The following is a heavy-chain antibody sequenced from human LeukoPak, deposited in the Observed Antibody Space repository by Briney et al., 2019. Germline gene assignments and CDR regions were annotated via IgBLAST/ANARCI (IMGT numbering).Heavy chain of an antibody. CDR1: GGTFSSYA. Sequence: GASVKVSCKASGGTFSSYAIGWVRQAPGQGLEWMGGIIPIFGTANYAQKFQGRVTITTDESTSTAYMELSSLRSEDTAVYYCATSTTTVVTPWYNYYYYMDVWGKGTTVTVSS. CDR2: IIPIFGTA. D-gene: IGHD4-23*01. CDR3: ATSTTTVVTPWYNYYYYMDV. V-gene: IGHV1-69*05. J-gene: IGHJ6*03.